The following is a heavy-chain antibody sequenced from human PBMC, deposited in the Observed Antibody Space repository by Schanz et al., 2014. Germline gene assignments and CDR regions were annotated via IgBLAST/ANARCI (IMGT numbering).Heavy chain of an antibody. J-gene: IGHJ4*02. CDR1: GYTFTSYD. CDR3: ARGRTVDS. V-gene: IGHV1-8*01. CDR2: MNPNSVNP. Sequence: QVQLVQSGAEVKKPGASVKVSCKASGYTFTSYDINWVRQAPGQGLEWLGWMNPNSVNPGFAQKFRGRVTMTRNTSMSTAYIELHILTSEDTAVYYCARGRTVDSWGQGTLXTVSS.